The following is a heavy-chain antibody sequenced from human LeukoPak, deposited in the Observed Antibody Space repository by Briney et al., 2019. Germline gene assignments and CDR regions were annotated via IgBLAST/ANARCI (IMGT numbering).Heavy chain of an antibody. CDR1: GFTFSSYA. D-gene: IGHD3-10*01. J-gene: IGHJ4*02. CDR3: AKTLVLWFGESVYYFDY. CDR2: ISGSGGST. V-gene: IGHV3-23*01. Sequence: GGSLRLSCAASGFTFSSYAMSWVRQAPGKGLEWVSAISGSGGSTYYADSVKGRFTISRDNSKNTLYLQMNSLRAEDTAVYYCAKTLVLWFGESVYYFDYWGQGTLVTVSS.